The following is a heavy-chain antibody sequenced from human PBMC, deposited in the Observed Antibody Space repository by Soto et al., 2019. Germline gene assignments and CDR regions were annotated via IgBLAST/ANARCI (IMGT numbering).Heavy chain of an antibody. V-gene: IGHV4-31*03. D-gene: IGHD3-10*01. J-gene: IGHJ4*02. CDR3: ARDGGAYYFDY. Sequence: TVSGGSISSGGYYWSWIRQHPGKGLEWIGYIYYSGSTYYNPSLKSRVTISVDTSKNQFSLKLSSVTAADTAVYYCARDGGAYYFDYWGQGTLVTVSS. CDR1: GGSISSGGYY. CDR2: IYYSGST.